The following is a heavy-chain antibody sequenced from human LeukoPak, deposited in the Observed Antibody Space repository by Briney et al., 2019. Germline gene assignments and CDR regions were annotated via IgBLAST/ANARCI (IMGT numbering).Heavy chain of an antibody. CDR2: IGQDGTTK. CDR1: GFSFSNSG. V-gene: IGHV3-30*02. CDR3: ARGKVTATIGKNYYYYYGMDV. D-gene: IGHD2-21*02. Sequence: GGSLRLSCAASGFSFSNSGMHWVRQAPGKGLEWVAFIGQDGTTKYYVDSVKGRFTISRDNSKNTLYLQMNSLRAEDTAVYYCARGKVTATIGKNYYYYYGMDVWGQGTTVTVSS. J-gene: IGHJ6*02.